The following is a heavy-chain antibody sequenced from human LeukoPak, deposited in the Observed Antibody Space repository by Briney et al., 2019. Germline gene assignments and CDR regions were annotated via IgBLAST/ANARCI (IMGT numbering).Heavy chain of an antibody. D-gene: IGHD6-13*01. CDR3: ARVSSWPYYMDV. CDR2: ISSSSSYI. CDR1: GFTFSSYS. Sequence: GGSLRLSCAASGFTFSSYSLNWVRQAPGKGLEWVSSISSSSSYIYYADSVKGRFTISRDNAKNSLYLPMNSLRAEDTAVYYCARVSSWPYYMDVWGKGTTVTVSS. J-gene: IGHJ6*03. V-gene: IGHV3-21*01.